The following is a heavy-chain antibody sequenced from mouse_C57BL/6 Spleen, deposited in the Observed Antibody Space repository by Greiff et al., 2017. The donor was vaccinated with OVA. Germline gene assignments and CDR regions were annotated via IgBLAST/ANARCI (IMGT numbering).Heavy chain of an antibody. CDR2: IYPGDGDT. Sequence: QVQLKESGPELVKPGASVKISCKASGYAFSSSWMNWVKQRPGKGLEWIGRIYPGDGDTNYNGKFKGKATLTADKSSSTAYMQLSSLTSEDSAVYFCARSASYYGSSYRAMDYWGQGTSVTVSS. CDR1: GYAFSSSW. V-gene: IGHV1-82*01. J-gene: IGHJ4*01. CDR3: ARSASYYGSSYRAMDY. D-gene: IGHD1-1*01.